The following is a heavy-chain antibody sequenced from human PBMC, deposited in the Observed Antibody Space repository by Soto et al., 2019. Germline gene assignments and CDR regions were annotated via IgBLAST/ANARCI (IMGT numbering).Heavy chain of an antibody. CDR2: ISYSGNT. Sequence: SETLCLTCTVSGGSISSYYWSLFRQPPGKGLEWIGYISYSGNTNYNPSLKSRATISVDTFKSQFSLRLTSVTAADTAVYYCATIGYCTSSSCPFDPWGQGTLVTVS. CDR1: GGSISSYY. D-gene: IGHD2-2*01. CDR3: ATIGYCTSSSCPFDP. V-gene: IGHV4-59*01. J-gene: IGHJ5*02.